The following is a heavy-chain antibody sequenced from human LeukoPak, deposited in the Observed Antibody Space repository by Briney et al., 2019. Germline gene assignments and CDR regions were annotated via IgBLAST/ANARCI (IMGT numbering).Heavy chain of an antibody. V-gene: IGHV3-48*01. Sequence: GGSLRLSCAASGFTFSSYSMNWVRQAPGKGLEWVSYISSSSTIYYADSVKGRFTISRDNAKNSLYLQMNSLRAEDTAVYYCARDPQELTGYFGYWGQGTLVTVSS. D-gene: IGHD7-27*01. CDR1: GFTFSSYS. CDR3: ARDPQELTGYFGY. CDR2: ISSSSTI. J-gene: IGHJ4*02.